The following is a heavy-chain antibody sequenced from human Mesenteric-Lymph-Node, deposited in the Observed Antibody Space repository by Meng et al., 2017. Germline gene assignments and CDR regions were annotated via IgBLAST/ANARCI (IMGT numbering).Heavy chain of an antibody. CDR1: GFTFSSYG. CDR2: IWYDGSNK. D-gene: IGHD3-22*01. Sequence: QVQLVEGGGGVVQPGRSLRLAGSASGFTFSSYGMHWVRQAPGKGLEWVAVIWYDGSNKNYADSVKGRFTISRDNSKNTLYLQMNSLRAEDTAVYYCARQGNYDSIGSLDYWGQGTLVTVSS. V-gene: IGHV3-33*01. J-gene: IGHJ4*02. CDR3: ARQGNYDSIGSLDY.